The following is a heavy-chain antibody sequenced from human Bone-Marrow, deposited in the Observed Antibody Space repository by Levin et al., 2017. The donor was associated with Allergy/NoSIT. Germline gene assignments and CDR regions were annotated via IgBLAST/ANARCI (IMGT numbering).Heavy chain of an antibody. J-gene: IGHJ6*03. CDR1: GGTFSSYA. D-gene: IGHD2-2*01. CDR2: IIPIFGTA. Sequence: SVKVSCKASGGTFSSYAISWVRQAPGQGLEWMGGIIPIFGTANYAQKFQGRVTITADESTSTAYMELSSLRSEDTAVYYCARGLRDIVVVPAAMHLEHYYYYYYMDVWGKGTTVTVSS. V-gene: IGHV1-69*13. CDR3: ARGLRDIVVVPAAMHLEHYYYYYYMDV.